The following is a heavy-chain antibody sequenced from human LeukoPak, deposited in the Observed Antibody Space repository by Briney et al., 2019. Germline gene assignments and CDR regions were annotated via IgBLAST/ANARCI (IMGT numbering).Heavy chain of an antibody. CDR3: ARGRGYYDSSGYLLDY. D-gene: IGHD3-22*01. CDR1: GGSISSSSYY. V-gene: IGHV4-61*02. J-gene: IGHJ4*02. CDR2: IYTSGST. Sequence: SETLSLTCTVSGGSISSSSYYWGWIRQPAGKGLEWIGRIYTSGSTNYNPSLKSRVTMSVDTSKNQFSLKLSSVTAADTAVYYCARGRGYYDSSGYLLDYWGQGTLVTVSS.